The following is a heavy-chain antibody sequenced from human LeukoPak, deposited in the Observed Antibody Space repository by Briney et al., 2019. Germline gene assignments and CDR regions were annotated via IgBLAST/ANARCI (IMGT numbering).Heavy chain of an antibody. CDR1: GYTFTSYG. D-gene: IGHD2-2*01. Sequence: ASVKVSCKASGYTFTSYGISWVRQAPGQGLEWMGWISAYNGKTNYAQKLQGRVTMTTDTSTSTAYMELRSLRSDDTAVYYCARDHCSSTSCPLNWFDPWGQGTLVTVSS. J-gene: IGHJ5*02. CDR2: ISAYNGKT. V-gene: IGHV1-18*01. CDR3: ARDHCSSTSCPLNWFDP.